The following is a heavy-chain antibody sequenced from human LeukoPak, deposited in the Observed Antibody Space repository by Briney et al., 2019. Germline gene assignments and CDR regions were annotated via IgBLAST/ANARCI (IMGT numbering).Heavy chain of an antibody. CDR2: ISGSGGST. CDR1: GFTFSSYA. J-gene: IGHJ6*02. Sequence: PGGSLRLSCAASGFTFSSYAMSWVRQAPGKGLEWVSAISGSGGSTYYADSVKGRFTISRDSSKNTLYLQMNSLRAEDTAVYYCAKEACSSTSCYVGYYYYYYGMDVWGQGTTVTVSS. CDR3: AKEACSSTSCYVGYYYYYYGMDV. D-gene: IGHD2-2*01. V-gene: IGHV3-23*01.